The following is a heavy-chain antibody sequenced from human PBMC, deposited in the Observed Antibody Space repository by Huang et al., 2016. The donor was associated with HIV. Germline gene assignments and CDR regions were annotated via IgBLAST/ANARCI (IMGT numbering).Heavy chain of an antibody. CDR2: IYPVDSDT. CDR3: ARQGVGDFVVEPTGLGAFDI. J-gene: IGHJ3*02. Sequence: EVQLVQSGAVVKKPGESLKISCKGSGYTFNGYWIGWVRQMPGKGLEWIGIIYPVDSDTTYSPSFQGQVTISADKSISTAYLQWSGLKASDTAMYYCARQGVGDFVVEPTGLGAFDIWGQGTMVTVSS. V-gene: IGHV5-51*01. CDR1: GYTFNGYW. D-gene: IGHD2-2*01.